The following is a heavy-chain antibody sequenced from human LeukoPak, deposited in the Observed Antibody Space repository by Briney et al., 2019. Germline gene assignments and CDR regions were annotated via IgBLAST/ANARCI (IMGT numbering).Heavy chain of an antibody. CDR3: ATGGLGYDSSGYHY. Sequence: PSETLSLTCTVSGGSISSGGYYWSWIRQHPGKGLEWIGYIYYSGSTYYNPSLKSRVTISVDTSKNQFSLKLSSVTAADTAVYYCATGGLGYDSSGYHYWGQGTLVTVSS. D-gene: IGHD3-22*01. CDR2: IYYSGST. V-gene: IGHV4-31*03. CDR1: GGSISSGGYY. J-gene: IGHJ4*02.